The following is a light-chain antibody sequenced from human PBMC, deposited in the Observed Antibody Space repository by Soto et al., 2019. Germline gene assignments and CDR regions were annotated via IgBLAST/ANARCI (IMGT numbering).Light chain of an antibody. CDR2: AAS. Sequence: DIVMTQSPATLSLSPGERATFSCRASQAISTNLAWYQQKPGQAPSLLIYAASTRATGIPARFSGSGSGTEFTLTVSSLQSEDFAIYFCQHYNNWPPWTFGQGTKVEFK. CDR3: QHYNNWPPWT. V-gene: IGKV3-15*01. CDR1: QAISTN. J-gene: IGKJ1*01.